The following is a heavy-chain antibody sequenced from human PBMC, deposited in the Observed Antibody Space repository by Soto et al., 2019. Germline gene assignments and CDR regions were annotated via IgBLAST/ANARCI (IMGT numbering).Heavy chain of an antibody. CDR2: IYYSGST. CDR3: ARQRSYYDILTGYGYFDY. J-gene: IGHJ4*02. V-gene: IGHV4-59*08. D-gene: IGHD3-9*01. CDR1: GGSISSYY. Sequence: QVQLQESGPGLVKPSETLSLTCTVSGGSISSYYWSWIRQPPGKGLEWIGYIYYSGSTNYNPSLKSRVTISVDTSKNQFSLKLSSVTAADTAVYYCARQRSYYDILTGYGYFDYWGQGTLVTVSS.